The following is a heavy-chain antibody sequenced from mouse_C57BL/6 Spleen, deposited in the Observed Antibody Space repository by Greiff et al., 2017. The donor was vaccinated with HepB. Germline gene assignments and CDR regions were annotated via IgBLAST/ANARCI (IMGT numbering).Heavy chain of an antibody. J-gene: IGHJ2*01. CDR2: IDPENGDT. V-gene: IGHV14-4*01. CDR3: TTWGGSSGFDY. CDR1: GFNIKVDY. D-gene: IGHD3-2*02. Sequence: EVQLQQSGAELVRPGASVKLSCTASGFNIKVDYMHWVKQRPEQGLEWIGWIDPENGDTEYASKFQGKATITADTSSNTAYLQLSSLTSEDTAVYYCTTWGGSSGFDYWGQGTTLTVSS.